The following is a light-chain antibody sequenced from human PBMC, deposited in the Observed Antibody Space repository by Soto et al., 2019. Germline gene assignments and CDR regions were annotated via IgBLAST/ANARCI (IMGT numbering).Light chain of an antibody. J-gene: IGLJ2*01. Sequence: QSVLTQPPSVSEAPGQRVTISCSGSSSNIGNNAVNWYQQLPGKAPKLLLYYDDLLPSGVSDPFSGSKSGTSASLAISGPQSEDEADYYCAAWDDSLNRVVFGGGTKVTVL. CDR2: YDD. CDR3: AAWDDSLNRVV. CDR1: SSNIGNNA. V-gene: IGLV1-36*01.